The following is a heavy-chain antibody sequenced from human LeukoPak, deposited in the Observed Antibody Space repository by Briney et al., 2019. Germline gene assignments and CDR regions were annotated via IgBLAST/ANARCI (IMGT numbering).Heavy chain of an antibody. CDR3: AAAPPRGYFDL. V-gene: IGHV4-59*01. J-gene: IGHJ2*01. CDR1: GGSISSYY. Sequence: SETLSLTCTVSGGSISSYYWSWIRQPPGKGLEWIGYIYYSGSTNYNPSLKSRVTISVDTSKNQFSLKLSSVTAADTAVYYCAAAPPRGYFDLRGRGTLVTVSS. CDR2: IYYSGST.